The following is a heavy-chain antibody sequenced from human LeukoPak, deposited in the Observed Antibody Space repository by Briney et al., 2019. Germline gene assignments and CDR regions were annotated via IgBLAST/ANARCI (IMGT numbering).Heavy chain of an antibody. CDR2: ISNDGTTK. J-gene: IGHJ4*02. CDR1: GFTFNNYA. Sequence: GRSLRLSCAASGFTFNNYAMHWVRHAPGKGLEWVAVISNDGTTKYYADSVKGRFTVSRDNSRNTLYLQMNSLRPEDTARYYCARERARSGYFSLWGQGTLVTVSS. D-gene: IGHD3-3*01. CDR3: ARERARSGYFSL. V-gene: IGHV3-30*03.